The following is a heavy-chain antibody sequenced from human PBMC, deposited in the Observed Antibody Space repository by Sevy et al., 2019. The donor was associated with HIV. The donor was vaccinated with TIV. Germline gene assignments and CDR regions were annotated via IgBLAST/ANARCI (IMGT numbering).Heavy chain of an antibody. CDR2: ISSSSRYI. CDR3: ARVVAYCSGGSCFPGYYHGMDV. V-gene: IGHV3-21*01. Sequence: GGSLRLSCAASGFTFSNYNMNWVRQAPGKGLEWVSSISSSSRYIYYADSMKGRFTISRDNAKNSLYLQMISLRAEDTAVYYCARVVAYCSGGSCFPGYYHGMDVWGQGTTVTVSS. J-gene: IGHJ6*02. CDR1: GFTFSNYN. D-gene: IGHD2-15*01.